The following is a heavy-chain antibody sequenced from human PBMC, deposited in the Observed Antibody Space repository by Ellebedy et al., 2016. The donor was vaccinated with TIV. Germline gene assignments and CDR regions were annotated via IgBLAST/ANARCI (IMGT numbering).Heavy chain of an antibody. CDR1: GYTFSNYF. CDR3: ASHVVTTAWWYFDL. D-gene: IGHD2-21*02. V-gene: IGHV1-46*04. CDR2: INPTSGST. J-gene: IGHJ2*01. Sequence: AASVKVSCKASGYTFSNYFVHWVRQAPGQGLEWMGIINPTSGSTTYAQKLQGRLTMTRDTSTSTVYMELSRLRSEDTAVYYCASHVVTTAWWYFDLWGRGTLVTVSS.